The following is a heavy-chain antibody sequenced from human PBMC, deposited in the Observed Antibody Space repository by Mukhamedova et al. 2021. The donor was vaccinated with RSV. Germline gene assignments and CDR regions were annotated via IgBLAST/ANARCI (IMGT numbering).Heavy chain of an antibody. J-gene: IGHJ3*02. V-gene: IGHV1-69*01. CDR3: ARGYSYGRSLGAFDI. D-gene: IGHD5-18*01. Sequence: AEYMGGRVTITADESTSTAYMELSSLRSEDTAVYYCARGYSYGRSLGAFDIWGQGTMVTVSS.